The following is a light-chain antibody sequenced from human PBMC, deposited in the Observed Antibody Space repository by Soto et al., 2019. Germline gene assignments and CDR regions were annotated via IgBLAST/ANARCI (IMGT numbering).Light chain of an antibody. Sequence: DIQMTQSPSSLSASVGDRVTITCRASQGISNYLAWYQQKPGKVPKLLIYAASTLQSGVPSRFSGSGSGTDFTLTISSLQPEDVATSYGQKYYSARRTLGQGTKVEIK. CDR3: QKYYSARRT. CDR2: AAS. V-gene: IGKV1-27*01. CDR1: QGISNY. J-gene: IGKJ1*01.